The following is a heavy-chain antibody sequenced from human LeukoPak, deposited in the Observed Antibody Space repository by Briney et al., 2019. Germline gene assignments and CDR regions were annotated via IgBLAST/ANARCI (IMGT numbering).Heavy chain of an antibody. Sequence: KSSETLSLTCTVSGGSISSGGYYWSWIRQPPGKGLEWIGYIYYSGSTNYNPSLKSRVTISVDTSKNQFSLKLSSVTAADTAVYYCARPGAAAGVGYGFDIWGQGTMVTVSS. CDR3: ARPGAAAGVGYGFDI. D-gene: IGHD6-13*01. J-gene: IGHJ3*02. CDR2: IYYSGST. V-gene: IGHV4-61*08. CDR1: GGSISSGGYY.